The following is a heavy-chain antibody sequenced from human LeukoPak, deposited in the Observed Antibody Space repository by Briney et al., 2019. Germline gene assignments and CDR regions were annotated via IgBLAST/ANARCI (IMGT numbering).Heavy chain of an antibody. Sequence: ASVKVSCKASGYTFTSYGINWVRQAPGQGLEWMGWISAYNGNTNFAQKLQGRVTMTTDTSTSTAYMELRSLRSDDTAVYYCARGHAYYDSSGYLADYWGQGTLVTVSS. CDR2: ISAYNGNT. J-gene: IGHJ4*02. D-gene: IGHD3-22*01. CDR1: GYTFTSYG. CDR3: ARGHAYYDSSGYLADY. V-gene: IGHV1-18*01.